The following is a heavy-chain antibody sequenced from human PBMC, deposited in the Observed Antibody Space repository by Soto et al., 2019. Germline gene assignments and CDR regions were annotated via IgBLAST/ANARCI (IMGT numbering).Heavy chain of an antibody. D-gene: IGHD3-9*01. J-gene: IGHJ4*02. V-gene: IGHV4-4*02. Sequence: SETLSRTWTVSGASINRNNWWGFVRQAPGKGLEWIGEIYHSGSTNYNPSLKSRVTISVDKSKNQFSLKLSSVTAADTAVYYCARSITFDWLFFDYWGQGTLVTVSS. CDR3: ARSITFDWLFFDY. CDR2: IYHSGST. CDR1: GASINRNNW.